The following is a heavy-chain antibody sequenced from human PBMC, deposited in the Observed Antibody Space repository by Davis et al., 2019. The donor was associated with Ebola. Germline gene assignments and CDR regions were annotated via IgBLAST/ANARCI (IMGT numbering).Heavy chain of an antibody. J-gene: IGHJ4*02. CDR2: ISAYNGNT. CDR1: SYIIFSYG. V-gene: IGHV1-18*01. CDR3: GSDFRIAAAGGGY. Sequence: ASSLIFSCASSYIIFSYGIICVRQAPGQGLEWMGWISAYNGNTNYAQKFQGRVTMTTDKSTSTACMELRSLRSDDTAVYYCGSDFRIAAAGGGYWGQGTLVTVSS. D-gene: IGHD6-13*01.